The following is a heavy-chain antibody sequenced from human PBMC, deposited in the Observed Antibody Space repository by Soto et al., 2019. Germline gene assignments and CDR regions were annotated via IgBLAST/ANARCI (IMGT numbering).Heavy chain of an antibody. CDR3: AKRSSSSTFDY. D-gene: IGHD6-6*01. J-gene: IGHJ4*02. Sequence: EVQLFESGGGLVQPGESLRLSCAASGFTFSSYAMSWVRQAPGKGLEWVSVISGSDDSTYYADSVKGRFTISRDNSKNTLYLQMNSLRAEDTAVYYCAKRSSSSTFDYWGQGTLGTVSS. CDR2: ISGSDDST. V-gene: IGHV3-23*01. CDR1: GFTFSSYA.